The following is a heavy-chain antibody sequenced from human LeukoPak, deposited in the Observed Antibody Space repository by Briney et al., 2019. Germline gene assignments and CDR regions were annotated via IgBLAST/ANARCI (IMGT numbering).Heavy chain of an antibody. CDR2: ISPGSSYK. D-gene: IGHD1-1*01. V-gene: IGHV3-11*05. J-gene: IGHJ4*02. CDR3: ATERRGTFDF. CDR1: TFTFSDDY. Sequence: GGSPRLSCTASTFTFSDDYMAWIRQAPGKGLEWVSSISPGSSYKYSADSVKGRFTISRDDAENSVYLQMNSLSVEDTAVYYCATERRGTFDFWGQGSLVTVSS.